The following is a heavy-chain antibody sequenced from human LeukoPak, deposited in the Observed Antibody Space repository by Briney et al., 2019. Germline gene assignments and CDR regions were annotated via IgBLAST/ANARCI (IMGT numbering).Heavy chain of an antibody. J-gene: IGHJ4*02. CDR3: ARAWTGYSYGDY. D-gene: IGHD5-18*01. CDR1: GYTFTTFG. Sequence: VASVKVSCKTSGYTFTTFGVTWVRQAPRQGLEWMGWINPNSGGTNYAQKFQGRVTITRDTSISTAYMELSRLRSDDTAVYYCARAWTGYSYGDYWGQGTLVTVSS. CDR2: INPNSGGT. V-gene: IGHV1-2*02.